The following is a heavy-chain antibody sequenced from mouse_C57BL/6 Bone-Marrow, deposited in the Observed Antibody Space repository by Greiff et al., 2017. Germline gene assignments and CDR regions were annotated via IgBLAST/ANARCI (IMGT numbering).Heavy chain of an antibody. CDR1: GYTFTSYG. CDR2: IYPRSGNT. V-gene: IGHV1-81*01. J-gene: IGHJ2*01. Sequence: QVQLKQSGAELAGPGASVKLSCKVSGYTFTSYGKSGVNQRTGQGLEWIGEIYPRSGNTYYNEKLKGKATLTADKSSSTAYMELRSLTSEDSAVYFCARGGQTTSEGYWGQGTTLTVSS. D-gene: IGHD1-1*01. CDR3: ARGGQTTSEGY.